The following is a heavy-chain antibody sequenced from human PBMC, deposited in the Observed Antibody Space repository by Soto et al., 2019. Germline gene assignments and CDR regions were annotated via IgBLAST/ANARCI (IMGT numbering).Heavy chain of an antibody. CDR1: GGSINSGGYY. V-gene: IGHV4-31*03. Sequence: QVQLQESGPGLVKPSQTLSLTCTVSGGSINSGGYYWTWIRQHPGKGLEWIGYIYHSGSAYYSPSLTSRVTISVDTSKNQFSLELTSVTAADTAVYFCARDEEVNYSEYGSDHYSGLDVWGQGTTVTVSS. CDR3: ARDEEVNYSEYGSDHYSGLDV. D-gene: IGHD4-17*01. J-gene: IGHJ6*02. CDR2: IYHSGSA.